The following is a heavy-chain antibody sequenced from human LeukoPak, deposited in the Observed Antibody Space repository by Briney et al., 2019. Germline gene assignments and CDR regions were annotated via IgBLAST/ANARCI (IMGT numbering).Heavy chain of an antibody. Sequence: ASVKVSCKVSGYTLTELSMHWVRQAPGKGLEWMGGFDPEDGETIYAQKFQGGVTMTEDTSTDTAYMELSSLRSEDTAVYYCATDIRYSSTRCFDYWGQGTLVTVSS. CDR2: FDPEDGET. CDR1: GYTLTELS. CDR3: ATDIRYSSTRCFDY. J-gene: IGHJ4*02. V-gene: IGHV1-24*01. D-gene: IGHD6-13*01.